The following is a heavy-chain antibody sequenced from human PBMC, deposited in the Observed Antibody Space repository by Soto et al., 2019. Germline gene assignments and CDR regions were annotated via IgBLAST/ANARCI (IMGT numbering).Heavy chain of an antibody. Sequence: QVQLQESGPGLVKPSETLSLTCTVSGGSVSSGSYYWSWIRQPPGKGLEWIGYIYYSGSTNYNPSLKSRDTISVDTSKNPYSLKLSSVTAADTAVYYCARSIVGATMGYYFDYWGQGTLVTVSS. CDR3: ARSIVGATMGYYFDY. D-gene: IGHD1-26*01. J-gene: IGHJ4*02. CDR1: GGSVSSGSYY. V-gene: IGHV4-61*01. CDR2: IYYSGST.